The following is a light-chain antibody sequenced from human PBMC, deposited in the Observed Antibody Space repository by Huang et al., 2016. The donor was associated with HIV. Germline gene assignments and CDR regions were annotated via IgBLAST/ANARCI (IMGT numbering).Light chain of an antibody. Sequence: RASQNVNTDLAWYKQNPGQAPRLLIYGASTRATGIPARFSGSGSETEFTLTINSLQSEDFAIYYCQQYNNWPPLTFGGGTKVEIK. CDR1: QNVNTD. CDR2: GAS. V-gene: IGKV3-15*01. CDR3: QQYNNWPPLT. J-gene: IGKJ4*01.